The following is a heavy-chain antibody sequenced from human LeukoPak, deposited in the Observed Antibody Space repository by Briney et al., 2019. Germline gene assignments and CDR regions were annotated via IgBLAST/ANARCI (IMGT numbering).Heavy chain of an antibody. J-gene: IGHJ4*02. CDR1: GFTFSSYG. CDR3: ARVPYCSSTSCYRYYFNY. Sequence: GRSLRLSCAASGFTFSSYGMHWVRQAPGKGLVGVAVIWYDGSNKYYADSVKGRFTISRDNSKNTLYLRMNSLRAEDTAVYYCARVPYCSSTSCYRYYFNYWGQGTLVTVSS. D-gene: IGHD2-2*01. CDR2: IWYDGSNK. V-gene: IGHV3-33*01.